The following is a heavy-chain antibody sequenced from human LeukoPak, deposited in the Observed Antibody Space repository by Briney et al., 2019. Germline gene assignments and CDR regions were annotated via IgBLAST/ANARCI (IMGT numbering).Heavy chain of an antibody. D-gene: IGHD1-14*01. V-gene: IGHV3-7*01. CDR2: IKQDGSDK. CDR3: AREVSGPEY. J-gene: IGHJ4*02. CDR1: GFTFTKYW. Sequence: GDSLRLSCAASGFTFTKYWMTWVRQAPGKGLEWVGNIKQDGSDKNYMGSVKGRFTISRDNTKNSVYLQMSSLRAEDTAVYYCAREVSGPEYWGQGTLVTVSS.